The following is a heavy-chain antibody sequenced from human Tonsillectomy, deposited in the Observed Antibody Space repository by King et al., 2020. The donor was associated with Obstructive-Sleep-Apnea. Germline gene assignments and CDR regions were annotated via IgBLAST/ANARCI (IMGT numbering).Heavy chain of an antibody. CDR3: GRDVGFGAVDY. CDR1: GSSFSNYW. D-gene: IGHD3-10*01. CDR2: IKPDGSVR. V-gene: IGHV3-7*01. J-gene: IGHJ4*02. Sequence: VQLVESGGDLVQPGGPLSLSCAGSGSSFSNYWMAWVRQAPGKGPEWVANIKPDGSVRLYLDSVKGRFTISRDNAKNSLYLQMDGLTAEDTALYYFGRDVGFGAVDYWGQGTLVTVSS.